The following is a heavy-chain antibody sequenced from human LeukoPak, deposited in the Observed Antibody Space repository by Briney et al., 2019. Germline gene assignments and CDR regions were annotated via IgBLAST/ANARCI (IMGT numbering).Heavy chain of an antibody. CDR1: GGSIGSYY. CDR2: IYYSGST. CDR3: ARGDYYYYGMDV. J-gene: IGHJ6*02. Sequence: PSETLSLTCTVSGGSIGSYYWSWIRQPPGKGLEWIGYIYYSGSTNYNPSLKSRVTISVDTSKNQFSLKLSSVTAADTAVYYCARGDYYYYGMDVWGQGTTVTVS. V-gene: IGHV4-59*08.